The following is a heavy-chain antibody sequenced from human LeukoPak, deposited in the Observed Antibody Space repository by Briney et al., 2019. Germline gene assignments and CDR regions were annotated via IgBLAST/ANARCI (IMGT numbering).Heavy chain of an antibody. CDR1: GYTFSSYE. D-gene: IGHD3-10*01. CDR2: ISSSGSTI. V-gene: IGHV3-48*03. Sequence: GGSLRLSCAASGYTFSSYEMNWVRQAPGKGLEWVSYISSSGSTIYYADSVKGRFTISRDNAKNSLYLQMNRLRAEDTAVYYCARDRGYYYMDVWGKGTTVTVSS. CDR3: ARDRGYYYMDV. J-gene: IGHJ6*03.